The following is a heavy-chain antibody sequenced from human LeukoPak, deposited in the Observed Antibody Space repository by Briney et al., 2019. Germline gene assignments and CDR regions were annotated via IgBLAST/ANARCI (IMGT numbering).Heavy chain of an antibody. D-gene: IGHD2-15*01. J-gene: IGHJ4*02. CDR1: GGSFSGYY. CDR3: ASLRSRYCRGGHCYR. CDR2: INHSGST. V-gene: IGHV4-34*01. Sequence: SETLSLTCAVYGGSFSGYYRSWIRQSPGKGLEWIGEINHSGSTNYNPSLKSRVTISVDTSKNQFSLKLSSVTAADTAVYYCASLRSRYCRGGHCYRWGQGTLVTVSS.